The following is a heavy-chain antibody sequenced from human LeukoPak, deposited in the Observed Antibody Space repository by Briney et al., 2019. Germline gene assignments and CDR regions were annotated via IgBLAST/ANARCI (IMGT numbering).Heavy chain of an antibody. J-gene: IGHJ4*02. Sequence: GGSLRLSCAASGLTVSSNYMSWVRQAPGKGLKWVSVIYSGGTTYYADSVKGRFTISRDNSKNTLYLQMNSLRAEDTAVYYCGSGRRNSGSYYVFDYWGQGTLVTVSS. CDR1: GLTVSSNY. V-gene: IGHV3-53*01. D-gene: IGHD1-26*01. CDR3: GSGRRNSGSYYVFDY. CDR2: IYSGGTT.